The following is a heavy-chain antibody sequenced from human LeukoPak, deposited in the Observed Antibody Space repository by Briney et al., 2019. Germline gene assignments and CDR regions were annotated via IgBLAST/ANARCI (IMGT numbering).Heavy chain of an antibody. Sequence: PGGSLRLSCAASGFTFSSYGMYWVRQAPGKGLEWVAVIWYDGSNKYYADSVKGRFTISRDNSKNTLYLQMNSLRAEDTAVYYCARRFKRFGIAAAGSYLDVWGKGTTVTVSS. V-gene: IGHV3-33*01. CDR3: ARRFKRFGIAAAGSYLDV. J-gene: IGHJ6*03. CDR1: GFTFSSYG. D-gene: IGHD6-13*01. CDR2: IWYDGSNK.